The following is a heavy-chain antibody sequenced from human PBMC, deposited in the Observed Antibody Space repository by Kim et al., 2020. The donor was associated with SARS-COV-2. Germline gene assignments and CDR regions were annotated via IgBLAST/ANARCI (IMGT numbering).Heavy chain of an antibody. Sequence: YADSVKGRFTISRDNSKNTLYLQMNSLRAEDTAVYYCAKDRARWGYYFDYWGQGTLVTVSS. CDR3: AKDRARWGYYFDY. V-gene: IGHV3-23*01. J-gene: IGHJ4*02. D-gene: IGHD1-26*01.